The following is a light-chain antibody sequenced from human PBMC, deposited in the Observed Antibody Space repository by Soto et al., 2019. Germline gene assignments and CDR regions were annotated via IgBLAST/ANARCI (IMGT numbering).Light chain of an antibody. CDR2: AAS. Sequence: AIPMTQSPSSLSASVGDRVTITCRASQGIRNELGWYQQKPGKAPRLLIYAASSLQSGVPSRFSGSLSGTDFTLTISSLQPEDFATYYCLQDYNYPYTFGQGTKLEIK. CDR3: LQDYNYPYT. V-gene: IGKV1-6*01. J-gene: IGKJ2*01. CDR1: QGIRNE.